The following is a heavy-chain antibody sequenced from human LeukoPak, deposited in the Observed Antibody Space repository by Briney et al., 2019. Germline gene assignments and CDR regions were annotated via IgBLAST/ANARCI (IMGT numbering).Heavy chain of an antibody. CDR1: GGTFSSYA. J-gene: IGHJ6*03. D-gene: IGHD2-2*01. CDR2: IIPIFGTV. V-gene: IGHV1-69*13. Sequence: SVKVSCKASGGTFSSYAISWVRQAPGQGLEWMGGIIPIFGTVNYAQKFQGRVTITADESTSKAYMELSSLRSEDTAVYYCARSLGYCSSTSCYGPSPYYMNVWGKGTTVTVSS. CDR3: ARSLGYCSSTSCYGPSPYYMNV.